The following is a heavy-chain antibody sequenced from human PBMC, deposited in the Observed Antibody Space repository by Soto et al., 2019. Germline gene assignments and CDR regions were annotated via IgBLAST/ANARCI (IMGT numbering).Heavy chain of an antibody. CDR3: ARGWRGFCSGGSCYPEDY. CDR1: GYTFTSFD. V-gene: IGHV1-8*01. Sequence: QVPLVQSGAEVKMPGASVKVSCMASGYTFTSFDINWVRQASGQGLEWMGWMNPNSGNTGYAPKFQGRVTMTRNTSISTAYMELTSLTNEDTAVYYCARGWRGFCSGGSCYPEDYWGQGSLVSVSS. CDR2: MNPNSGNT. D-gene: IGHD2-15*01. J-gene: IGHJ4*02.